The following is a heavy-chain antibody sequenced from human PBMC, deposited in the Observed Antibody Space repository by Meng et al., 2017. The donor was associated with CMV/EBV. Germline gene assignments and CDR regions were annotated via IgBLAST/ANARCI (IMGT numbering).Heavy chain of an antibody. J-gene: IGHJ6*02. V-gene: IGHV3-7*01. CDR2: IKQDGSEK. CDR1: GFTFSSYW. CDR3: ARGGDFWSGYSWSYYGMDV. D-gene: IGHD3-3*01. Sequence: GESLKISCAASGFTFSSYWMSWVRQAPGKGLEWVANIKQDGSEKYYVDSEKGRFTISRDNAKNSLYLQMNSLRAEDTAVYYCARGGDFWSGYSWSYYGMDVWGQGTTVTVSS.